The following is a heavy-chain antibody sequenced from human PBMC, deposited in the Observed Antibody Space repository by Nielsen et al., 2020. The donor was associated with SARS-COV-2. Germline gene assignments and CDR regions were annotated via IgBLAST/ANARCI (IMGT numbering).Heavy chain of an antibody. V-gene: IGHV3-11*06. CDR2: ISSSSSYT. CDR1: GFTFSDYY. CDR3: AKDFGSGPRGYYYYGMDV. Sequence: GESLKTSCAASGFTFSDYYMSWIRQAPGKGLEWVSYISSSSSYTNYADSVKGRFTISRDNSKNTLYLQMNSLRAEDTAVYYCAKDFGSGPRGYYYYGMDVWGQGTTVTVSS. D-gene: IGHD6-19*01. J-gene: IGHJ6*02.